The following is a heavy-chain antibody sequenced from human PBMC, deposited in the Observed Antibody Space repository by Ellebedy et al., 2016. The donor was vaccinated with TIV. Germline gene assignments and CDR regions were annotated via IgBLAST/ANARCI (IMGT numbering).Heavy chain of an antibody. CDR2: MKEDGSEE. CDR1: GFHFSSYW. J-gene: IGHJ4*02. CDR3: ARDDGRRTVDY. Sequence: GESLKISCEVSGFHFSSYWMSWVRQVPGKGLEWVANMKEDGSEEYYVDSVKGRFTIFRDNAKNSLYLQMHSLGAEDTAVYYCARDDGRRTVDYWGQGALVAVSS. D-gene: IGHD2-8*01. V-gene: IGHV3-7*01.